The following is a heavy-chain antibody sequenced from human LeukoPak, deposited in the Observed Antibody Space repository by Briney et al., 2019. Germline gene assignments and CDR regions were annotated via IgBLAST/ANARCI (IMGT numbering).Heavy chain of an antibody. V-gene: IGHV4-59*08. CDR3: ARHIDILTGYYPDYYYYGMDV. J-gene: IGHJ6*02. Sequence: SETLSLTCTVSGGSISSYYWSWIRQPPGKGLEWIGYTYYSGSTNYNPSLKSRVTISVDTSKNQFSLKLSSVTAADTAVYYCARHIDILTGYYPDYYYYGMDVWGQGTTVTVSS. D-gene: IGHD3-9*01. CDR2: TYYSGST. CDR1: GGSISSYY.